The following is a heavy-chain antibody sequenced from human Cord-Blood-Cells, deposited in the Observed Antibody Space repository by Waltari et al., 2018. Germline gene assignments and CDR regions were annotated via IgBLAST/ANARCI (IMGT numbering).Heavy chain of an antibody. D-gene: IGHD4-4*01. V-gene: IGHV1-69*01. CDR3: ASPSTTVFAFDI. J-gene: IGHJ3*02. Sequence: QVQLVQSGAAVKKPGSSVKVSCTASGGTVRSYAISWVRQAPGQGLEWMGAIIPIFGTANYAQKFQGRVTITADESTSTAYMELSSLRSEDTAVYYCASPSTTVFAFDIWGQGTMVTVSS. CDR1: GGTVRSYA. CDR2: IIPIFGTA.